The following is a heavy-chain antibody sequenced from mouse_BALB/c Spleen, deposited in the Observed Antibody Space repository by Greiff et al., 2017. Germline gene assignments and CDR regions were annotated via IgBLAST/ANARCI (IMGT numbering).Heavy chain of an antibody. J-gene: IGHJ1*01. D-gene: IGHD2-3*01. V-gene: IGHV1-63*02. CDR2: IYPGGGYT. Sequence: VQLQQSGAELVRPGTSVKISCKASGYTFTNYWLGWVKQRPGHGLEWIGDIYPGGGYTNYNEKFKGKATLTADTSSSTAYMQLSSLTSEDSAVYFCARLGGWLPWYFDVWGAGTTVTVSS. CDR1: GYTFTNYW. CDR3: ARLGGWLPWYFDV.